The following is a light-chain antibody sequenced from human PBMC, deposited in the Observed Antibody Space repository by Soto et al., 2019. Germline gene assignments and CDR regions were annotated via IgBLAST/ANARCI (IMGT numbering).Light chain of an antibody. J-gene: IGKJ1*01. CDR2: DAS. CDR3: QQYDKYST. V-gene: IGKV1-5*01. CDR1: QSIYVS. Sequence: QMPQSHSTLSASVGDTVTITCRASQSIYVSLAWYQRKPGNAPNLLIYDASTLQGGVPSRFSGSGSGTEFTLTVTSLQPEDFATYFCQQYDKYSTFGQGTKVDIK.